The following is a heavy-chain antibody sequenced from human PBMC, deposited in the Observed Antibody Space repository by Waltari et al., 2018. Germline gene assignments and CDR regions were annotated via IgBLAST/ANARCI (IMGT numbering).Heavy chain of an antibody. V-gene: IGHV1-2*02. J-gene: IGHJ6*02. CDR2: ISPNSGDT. Sequence: QVQLVQSGAEVKKPGASVKVSCKASGYTFTEYYIHWVRQAPGQGLEWMGWISPNSGDTKFAQRFQGRVTMTRDTSISTAYMELSRLTSGDTAVYYCARGSRYCTSTTCPSSAFDVWGQGTTVTVSS. CDR3: ARGSRYCTSTTCPSSAFDV. D-gene: IGHD2-2*01. CDR1: GYTFTEYY.